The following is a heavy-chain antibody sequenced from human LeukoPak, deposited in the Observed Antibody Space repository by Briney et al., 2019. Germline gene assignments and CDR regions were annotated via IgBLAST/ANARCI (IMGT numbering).Heavy chain of an antibody. J-gene: IGHJ4*02. CDR1: GGSFSGYY. CDR2: INHSGST. V-gene: IGHV4-34*01. Sequence: SETLSLTCAVYGGSFSGYYWSWIRQPPGKGLEWIGEINHSGSTNYNPSLKSRVTISVDTSKNQISLKLSSVTAADTAVYYWARGPRGYCNSTSCYHQRLYIDYWGQGTLGTVSS. CDR3: ARGPRGYCNSTSCYHQRLYIDY. D-gene: IGHD2-2*01.